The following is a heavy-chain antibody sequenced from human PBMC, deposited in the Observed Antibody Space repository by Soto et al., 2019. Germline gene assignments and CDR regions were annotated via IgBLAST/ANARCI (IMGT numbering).Heavy chain of an antibody. J-gene: IGHJ4*02. CDR1: GFSFSSYG. CDR2: IWHDGSNR. D-gene: IGHD3-10*01. Sequence: QVQLVESGGGVVQPGRSVRLSCAASGFSFSSYGMHWVRQAPGKGLEWVAVIWHDGSNRYYADSVKGRFTISRDDSRNTLYLQMNSLRAEDTAVYYCARGPRMRRGSNITGYFDYWGQGPLVTVSS. V-gene: IGHV3-33*01. CDR3: ARGPRMRRGSNITGYFDY.